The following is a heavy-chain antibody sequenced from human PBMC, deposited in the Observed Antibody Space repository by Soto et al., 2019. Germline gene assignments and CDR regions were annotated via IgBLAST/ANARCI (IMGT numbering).Heavy chain of an antibody. Sequence: ESGGGLVQPGGSLRLSCAASGFTFSSYSMNWVRQAPGKGLEWVSYISSSSSTIYYADSVKGRFTISRDNAKNSLYLQMNSLRAEDTAVYYCARDLTIFGVVNNAFDIWGQGTMVTVSS. CDR1: GFTFSSYS. CDR2: ISSSSSTI. CDR3: ARDLTIFGVVNNAFDI. D-gene: IGHD3-3*01. J-gene: IGHJ3*02. V-gene: IGHV3-48*01.